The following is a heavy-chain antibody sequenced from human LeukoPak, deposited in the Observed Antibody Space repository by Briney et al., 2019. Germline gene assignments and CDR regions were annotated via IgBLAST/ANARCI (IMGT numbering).Heavy chain of an antibody. CDR1: GGSISSYY. D-gene: IGHD4-17*01. CDR2: IHSTEST. J-gene: IGHJ4*02. Sequence: SETLSLTCTVSGGSISSYYWSWIRQPPGKGLEWIGYIHSTESTIYNPSLKSRVTISVDTSKNQFSLKLSSVAAADTAVYYCVRDVYGDPFDYWGQGTLVAVPS. CDR3: VRDVYGDPFDY. V-gene: IGHV4-59*01.